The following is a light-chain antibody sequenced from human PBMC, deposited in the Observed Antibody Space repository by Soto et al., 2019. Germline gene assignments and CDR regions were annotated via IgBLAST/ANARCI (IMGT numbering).Light chain of an antibody. CDR2: GAS. CDR1: QSISTN. Sequence: EIVMTQSPATLSVSPGERASLSCRASQSISTNLAWYQQKPGQAPRLLIYGASTRATGIPARFSGSGSGTEFTLIISSTQPADLAVYYCQQYDQWPLTFGPGTKVDIE. J-gene: IGKJ3*01. V-gene: IGKV3-15*01. CDR3: QQYDQWPLT.